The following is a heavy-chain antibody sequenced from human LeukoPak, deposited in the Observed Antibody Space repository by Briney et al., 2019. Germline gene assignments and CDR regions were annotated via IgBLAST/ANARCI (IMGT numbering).Heavy chain of an antibody. CDR1: GGSISGYY. CDR3: ARHQGSGWYTPSFDH. CDR2: IYYSGST. J-gene: IGHJ4*02. Sequence: SETLSLTCTVSGGSISGYYWSWIRQSPGKGLEWIGYIYYSGSTNYNPSLKSRVTISVDSSKNQFSLRLSSVTAADTAVYYCARHQGSGWYTPSFDHSGQGTLVTVSS. V-gene: IGHV4-59*08. D-gene: IGHD6-19*01.